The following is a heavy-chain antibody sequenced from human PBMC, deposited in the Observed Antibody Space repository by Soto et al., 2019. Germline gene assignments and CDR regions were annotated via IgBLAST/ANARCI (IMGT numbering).Heavy chain of an antibody. D-gene: IGHD3-3*01. CDR3: ARDLMIFGVLMDV. V-gene: IGHV3-7*01. CDR1: GFTFSSYW. J-gene: IGHJ6*02. CDR2: IKQDGSEK. Sequence: GVLRLSCAASGFTFSSYWMSWVRQAPGKGLEWVANIKQDGSEKYYVDSVKGRFTISRDNAKNSLYLQMNSLRAEDTAVYYCARDLMIFGVLMDVWGQGTTVTVSS.